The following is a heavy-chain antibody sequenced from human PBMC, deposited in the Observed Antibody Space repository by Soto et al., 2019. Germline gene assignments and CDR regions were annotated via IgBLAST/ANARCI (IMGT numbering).Heavy chain of an antibody. CDR3: ARGRYGDY. CDR1: GSIFTTYG. CDR2: ISAHNGNT. Sequence: QVHLVQSGAEVKKPGASVKVSCKGSGSIFTTYGITWVRQAPGQGLEWMGGISAHNGNTNYAQKLQGRVTVTRDTSTSTAYMELRNLRSDDTAVYYCARGRYGDYWGQGALVTVSS. J-gene: IGHJ4*02. V-gene: IGHV1-18*01. D-gene: IGHD1-1*01.